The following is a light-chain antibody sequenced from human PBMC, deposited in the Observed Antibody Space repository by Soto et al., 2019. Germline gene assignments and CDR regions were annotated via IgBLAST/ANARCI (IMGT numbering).Light chain of an antibody. CDR3: QQYRSLIT. J-gene: IGKJ1*01. V-gene: IGKV3D-20*01. CDR1: QSVSNY. CDR2: DAS. Sequence: EIVLTQSPATLSLSPGERATLSCRASQSVSNYLAWYQLKPGLAPRLLIYDASSRATGIPDRFSGSGSGTDFTLTINRLEPEDSAVYYCQQYRSLITFGQGTKVDIK.